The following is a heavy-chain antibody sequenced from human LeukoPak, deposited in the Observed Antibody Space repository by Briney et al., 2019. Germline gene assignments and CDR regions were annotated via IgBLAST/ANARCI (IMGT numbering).Heavy chain of an antibody. Sequence: GRSLRLSCAASGFTFSSYGMHWVRQAPGKGLEWVAVIWYDGSNKYYADSVKGRFTISRDNSKNTLYLQMNSLKTEDTAVYYCSIVVVPAAQSLDYWGQGTLVTVSS. CDR2: IWYDGSNK. J-gene: IGHJ4*02. V-gene: IGHV3-33*01. D-gene: IGHD2-2*01. CDR1: GFTFSSYG. CDR3: SIVVVPAAQSLDY.